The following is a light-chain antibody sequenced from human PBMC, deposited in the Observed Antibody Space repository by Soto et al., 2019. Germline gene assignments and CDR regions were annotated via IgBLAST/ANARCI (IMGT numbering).Light chain of an antibody. CDR2: GAS. J-gene: IGKJ1*01. Sequence: EIVLPQSPGTLSLSPGERATLSCRASQAVSSNYLAWYQQKPSQAPRLLIHGASSRATGIPDRFSGSGSGTDFSLTISRLEPEDSAVYYCQQYGNSRTFGQGTKVDIK. CDR1: QAVSSNY. V-gene: IGKV3-20*01. CDR3: QQYGNSRT.